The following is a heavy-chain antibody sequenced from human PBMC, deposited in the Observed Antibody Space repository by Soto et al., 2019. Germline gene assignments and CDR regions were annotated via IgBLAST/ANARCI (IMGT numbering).Heavy chain of an antibody. CDR3: ARVRSCSGGSCYPRFDP. V-gene: IGHV4-31*01. CDR1: GGSISSGGYY. J-gene: IGHJ5*02. Sequence: QVQLQESGPGLVKPSQTLSLTCTVSGGSISSGGYYWSWIRQHPGKGLEWIGYIYYSGSTYYNPSLNSLVTIPVDTSKNQFSLKLSSVTAADTAVYYCARVRSCSGGSCYPRFDPWGQGTLVTVSS. D-gene: IGHD2-15*01. CDR2: IYYSGST.